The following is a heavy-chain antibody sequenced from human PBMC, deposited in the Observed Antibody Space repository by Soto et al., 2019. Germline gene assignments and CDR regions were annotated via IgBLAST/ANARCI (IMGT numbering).Heavy chain of an antibody. D-gene: IGHD3-10*01. CDR2: INAGNGNT. J-gene: IGHJ4*02. CDR3: ARGYYGSGSYWSHFDY. V-gene: IGHV1-3*01. CDR1: GYTFTSYA. Sequence: ASVNVSCKASGYTFTSYAMHWVRQAPGQRLEWMGWINAGNGNTKYSQKFQGRVTITRDTSASTAYMELSSLRSEDTAVYYCARGYYGSGSYWSHFDYWGQGTLVTVSS.